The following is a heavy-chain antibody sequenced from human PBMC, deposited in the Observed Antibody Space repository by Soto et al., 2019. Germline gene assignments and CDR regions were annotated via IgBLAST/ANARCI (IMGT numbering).Heavy chain of an antibody. D-gene: IGHD3-16*01. J-gene: IGHJ4*02. Sequence: GGSLRLSCAASGFTFSSYAMSWVRQAPGKGLEWVSAISGSGGSTYYADSVKGRFTISRDNSKNTLYLQMNSLRAEDTAVYYCAKVGGSWGYLNYFDYWGQGTLVTVSS. CDR1: GFTFSSYA. V-gene: IGHV3-23*01. CDR2: ISGSGGST. CDR3: AKVGGSWGYLNYFDY.